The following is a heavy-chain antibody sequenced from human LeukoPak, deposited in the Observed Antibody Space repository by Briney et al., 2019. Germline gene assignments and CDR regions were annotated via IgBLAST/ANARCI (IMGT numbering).Heavy chain of an antibody. D-gene: IGHD2-2*01. CDR2: IYYSGST. CDR1: GGSISSYY. Sequence: SETLSLTCTVSGGSISSYYWSWIRQPPGKGLEWIGYIYYSGSTNYNPSLKSRVTISVDTSKNQFSLKLSSVTAAGTAVYYCARGRYCSSTSCYVVDYWGQGTLVTVSS. CDR3: ARGRYCSSTSCYVVDY. J-gene: IGHJ4*02. V-gene: IGHV4-59*01.